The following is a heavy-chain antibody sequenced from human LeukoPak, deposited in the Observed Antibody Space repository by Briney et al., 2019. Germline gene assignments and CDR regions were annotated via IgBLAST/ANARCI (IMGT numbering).Heavy chain of an antibody. D-gene: IGHD2-15*01. CDR3: ARGVVVVVAATRRWWFDP. CDR1: GGSISSSSYY. J-gene: IGHJ5*02. V-gene: IGHV4-30-4*08. CDR2: IYYSGST. Sequence: PSETLSLTCTVSGGSISSSSYYWGWIRQPPGKGLEWIGYIYYSGSTYYNPSLKSRVTISVDTSKNQFSLKLSSVTAADTAVYYCARGVVVVVAATRRWWFDPWGQGTLVTVSS.